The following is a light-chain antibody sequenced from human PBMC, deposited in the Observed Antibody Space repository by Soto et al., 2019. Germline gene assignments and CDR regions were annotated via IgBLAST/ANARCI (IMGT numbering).Light chain of an antibody. V-gene: IGLV2-14*01. CDR3: SSYTSSSTRV. J-gene: IGLJ1*01. Sequence: QSVLTQPASVSGSPGQSIAISCTGTSSDVGDYNYVSWYQQHPGKAPKLMICDVSNRPSGVSNRFSGSKSGNTASLTISGLQADDEADYYCSSYTSSSTRVFGTGTKVNVL. CDR2: DVS. CDR1: SSDVGDYNY.